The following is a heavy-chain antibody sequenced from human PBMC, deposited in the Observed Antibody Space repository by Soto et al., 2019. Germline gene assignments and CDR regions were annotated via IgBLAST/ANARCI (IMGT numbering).Heavy chain of an antibody. D-gene: IGHD5-18*01. Sequence: QVQLVQSGSEVKKPGSSVKVSCKASGGSFSSNPISWVRQAPGQGLEWMAGIIPIFATVHYAQKFQGRVTFTADESTSTAYMELTSLRSEDTAVYFCARGGRGYSSAPRYYFDYWGQGTLVTVSS. CDR3: ARGGRGYSSAPRYYFDY. CDR2: IIPIFATV. CDR1: GGSFSSNP. V-gene: IGHV1-69*01. J-gene: IGHJ4*02.